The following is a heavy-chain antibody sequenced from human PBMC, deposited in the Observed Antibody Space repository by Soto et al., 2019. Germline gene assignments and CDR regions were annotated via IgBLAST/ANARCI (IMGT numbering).Heavy chain of an antibody. D-gene: IGHD3-10*01. CDR2: IYWDDDN. V-gene: IGHV2-5*02. CDR1: GFSLSTDGVG. Sequence: QITLKESGPALVKPTQTLTLTCNVSGFSLSTDGVGVGWIRQPPGKALEWLALIYWDDDNRYTPSLRSRLTITNDTSKNPVVLTITNMDPVDTATYYCARRDYFASGSFTFDYWGQGTLVTVSS. J-gene: IGHJ4*02. CDR3: ARRDYFASGSFTFDY.